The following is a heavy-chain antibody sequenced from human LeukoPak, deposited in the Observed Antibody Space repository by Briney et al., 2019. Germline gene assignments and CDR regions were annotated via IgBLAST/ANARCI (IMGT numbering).Heavy chain of an antibody. CDR2: MYNSGGT. Sequence: SETLSLTCTVSGGSISGSYWSWVRQPPGKGMEWIAYMYNSGGTNYNPSLKSRETISIKKTKKQFSLKLSSLTAADTAIYYCARGIESYGDYGYWGQGILVTVSS. D-gene: IGHD4-17*01. CDR1: GGSISGSY. CDR3: ARGIESYGDYGY. V-gene: IGHV4-59*01. J-gene: IGHJ4*02.